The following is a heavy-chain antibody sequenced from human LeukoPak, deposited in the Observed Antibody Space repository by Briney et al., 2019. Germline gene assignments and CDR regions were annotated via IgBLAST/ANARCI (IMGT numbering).Heavy chain of an antibody. V-gene: IGHV4-39*01. CDR1: GGSISSSSYY. CDR3: ARLVQQLPSRPYFDY. D-gene: IGHD6-13*01. CDR2: IYYSGST. Sequence: SETLSLTCTVSGGSISSSSYYWGWIRQPPGKGLEWIGSIYYSGSTYYNPSLKSRVTISVDTSKNQFSLKLSSVTAADTAVYYCARLVQQLPSRPYFDYWGQGTLVTVSS. J-gene: IGHJ4*02.